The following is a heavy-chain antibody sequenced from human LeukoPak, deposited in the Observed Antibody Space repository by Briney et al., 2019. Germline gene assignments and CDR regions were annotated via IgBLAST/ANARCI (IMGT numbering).Heavy chain of an antibody. J-gene: IGHJ4*02. CDR1: GFTFSSYA. V-gene: IGHV3-23*01. CDR2: ISGSGGST. D-gene: IGHD6-13*01. CDR3: AKDRGVSRYSSSRSPDC. Sequence: PGGSLRLSCAASGFTFSSYAMSWVRQAPGKGLEWVSAISGSGGSTYYADSVKGRFAIFRDNSKNTLYLQMNSLRAEDTAVYYCAKDRGVSRYSSSRSPDCWGQGTLVTVSS.